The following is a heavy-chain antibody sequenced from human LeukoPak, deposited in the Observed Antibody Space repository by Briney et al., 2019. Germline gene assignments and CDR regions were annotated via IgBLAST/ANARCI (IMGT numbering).Heavy chain of an antibody. D-gene: IGHD3-9*01. J-gene: IGHJ4*02. CDR1: GYTFTGYY. V-gene: IGHV1-2*02. CDR3: AVARYFDWLLNY. CDR2: INPNSGGT. Sequence: ASVKVSCKASGYTFTGYYIHWVRQAPGQGLEWMGWINPNSGGTNYAQKFQGRVTMTRDTSISTAYMELSRLRSDDTAVYYCAVARYFDWLLNYWGQGTLVTVSS.